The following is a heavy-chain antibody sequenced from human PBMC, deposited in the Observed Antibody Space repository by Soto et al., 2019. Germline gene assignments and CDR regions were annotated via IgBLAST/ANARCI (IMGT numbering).Heavy chain of an antibody. CDR2: IYYSGST. J-gene: IGHJ6*02. CDR1: GGSISSGGYY. D-gene: IGHD3-3*01. Sequence: SETLSLTCTVSGGSISSGGYYWSWIRQHPGKGLEWIGYIYYSGSTYYNPSLKSRVTISVDTSKNQFSLKLSSVTAADTAVYYCARTSITNRYGMDVWRQGTTVTVSS. CDR3: ARTSITNRYGMDV. V-gene: IGHV4-31*03.